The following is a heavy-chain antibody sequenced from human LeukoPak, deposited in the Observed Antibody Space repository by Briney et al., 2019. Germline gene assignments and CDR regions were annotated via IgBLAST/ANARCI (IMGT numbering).Heavy chain of an antibody. CDR3: ARDFWHYDFWSGYFDY. J-gene: IGHJ4*02. V-gene: IGHV3-7*01. CDR2: IKQDGSEK. D-gene: IGHD3-3*01. CDR1: GFTFSSYW. Sequence: GGSLTLSCAASGFTFSSYWMNWVRQAQGKGLEWVANIKQDGSEKYHVDSVKGRFTISRDSAKNSLYLQMSSLRVEDTAVYYCARDFWHYDFWSGYFDYWGQGTLVTVSS.